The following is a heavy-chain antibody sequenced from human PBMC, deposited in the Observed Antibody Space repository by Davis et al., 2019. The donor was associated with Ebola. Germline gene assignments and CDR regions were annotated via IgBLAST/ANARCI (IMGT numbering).Heavy chain of an antibody. D-gene: IGHD3-10*01. CDR2: FSYGGTT. J-gene: IGHJ6*04. V-gene: IGHV4-39*01. CDR3: AKGGVVWFGELLYYYYGMDV. Sequence: SETLSLTCTVSGDSISSSTHFWGWIRQPPGKGLEWIGSFSYGGTTNYNPSLRSRVTMSVDTSKNLFSLRLSSVTAADTAVYYCAKGGVVWFGELLYYYYGMDVWGKGTTVTVSS. CDR1: GDSISSSTHF.